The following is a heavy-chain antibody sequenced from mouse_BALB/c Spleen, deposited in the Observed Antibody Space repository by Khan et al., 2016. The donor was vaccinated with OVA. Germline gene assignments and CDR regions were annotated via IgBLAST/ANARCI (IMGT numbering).Heavy chain of an antibody. CDR1: GYTFTTYW. CDR3: ANHGSSSAWLTY. J-gene: IGHJ3*01. V-gene: IGHV1-7*01. Sequence: QVQLQQSGAELAKPGASVKMSCKASGYTFTTYWMHWVKQRPGQGLEWIGYINPSTGYSEYNQKFKDKATLTADKSSSTAYIQLSSLTSEDSAVYYCANHGSSSAWLTYWGQGTLVTVSA. D-gene: IGHD1-1*01. CDR2: INPSTGYS.